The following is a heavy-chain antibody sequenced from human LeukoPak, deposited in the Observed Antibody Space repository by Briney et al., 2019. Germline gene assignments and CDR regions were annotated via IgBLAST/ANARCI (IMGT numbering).Heavy chain of an antibody. D-gene: IGHD6-19*01. CDR1: GGSINNYF. Sequence: SETLSLTCTVSGGSINNYFWNWIRQPAGKGLEWIGRIYTSGSTNYNPSLKSRVTMSVDTSKNQFSLKLSSVTAADTAVYYCARDRPGSGFDYWGQGTLVTVSS. V-gene: IGHV4-4*07. J-gene: IGHJ4*02. CDR2: IYTSGST. CDR3: ARDRPGSGFDY.